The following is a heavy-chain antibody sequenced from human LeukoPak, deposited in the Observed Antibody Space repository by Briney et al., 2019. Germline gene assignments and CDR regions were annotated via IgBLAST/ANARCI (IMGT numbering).Heavy chain of an antibody. J-gene: IGHJ1*01. CDR2: ISYDGSNK. V-gene: IGHV3-30-3*01. D-gene: IGHD3-10*01. CDR3: ARRDSTYYYGSGSYYPEYFQH. Sequence: GGSLRPSCAASGFTFSSYAMYWVRQAPGKGLEWVAVISYDGSNKYYADSVKGRFTISRDNSKNTLYLQMNSLRAEDTAVYYCARRDSTYYYGSGSYYPEYFQHWGQGTLVTVSS. CDR1: GFTFSSYA.